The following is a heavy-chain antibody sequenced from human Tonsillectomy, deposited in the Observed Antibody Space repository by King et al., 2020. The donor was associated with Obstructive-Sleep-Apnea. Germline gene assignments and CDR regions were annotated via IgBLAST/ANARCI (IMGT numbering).Heavy chain of an antibody. CDR3: AKDRDYAILTEAFDI. D-gene: IGHD3-9*01. CDR1: GFTFNDYA. V-gene: IGHV3-9*01. J-gene: IGHJ3*02. CDR2: ISWNGGSV. Sequence: VQLVESGGGLVQPGRSLRLSCAASGFTFNDYAMHWVRQVPGKGLEWVSGISWNGGSVDYADSVKGRFTISRDNAKNSLYLQMNRLRAEDTALYYCAKDRDYAILTEAFDIWGKGTMVTVSS.